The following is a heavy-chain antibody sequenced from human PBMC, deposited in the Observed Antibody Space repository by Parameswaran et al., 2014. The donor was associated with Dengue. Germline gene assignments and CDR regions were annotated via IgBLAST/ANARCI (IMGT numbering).Heavy chain of an antibody. J-gene: IGHJ4*01. CDR3: ARGQGRDDN. CDR2: INHSGSA. V-gene: IGHV4-34*01. Sequence: VRQAPGKGLEWIGEINHSGSANYSPSLKSRVTMSIDTSKNQFSLKLSSVTAADTAVYYCARGQGRDDNWGQGTLVTVSS.